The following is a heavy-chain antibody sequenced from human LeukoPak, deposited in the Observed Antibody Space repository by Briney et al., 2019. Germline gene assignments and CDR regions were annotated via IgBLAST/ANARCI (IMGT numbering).Heavy chain of an antibody. CDR3: ARAGLLNWEKGVFY. D-gene: IGHD1-26*01. CDR1: GYTFTTYY. V-gene: IGHV1-46*01. J-gene: IGHJ4*02. CDR2: INPSGGTT. Sequence: ASVKVSCKASGYTFTTYYMHWVRQAPGQGLEWMGIINPSGGTTTYAQKFQDRVTMSRDRSTNTVYMELSRLRSEDTAMYYCARAGLLNWEKGVFYWGQGTLVTASS.